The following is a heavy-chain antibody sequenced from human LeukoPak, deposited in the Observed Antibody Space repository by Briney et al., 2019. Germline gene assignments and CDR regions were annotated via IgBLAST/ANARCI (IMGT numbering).Heavy chain of an antibody. D-gene: IGHD5-18*01. Sequence: PGGSLRLPCAASGFTFSSYEMNWVRQAPGKGLEWVSDISSSGSTIYYADSVEGRFTTSRDNAKNSLYLQVNSLRAEDTAVYYCARYGYGGGFDYWGQGTLVTVSS. CDR1: GFTFSSYE. CDR2: ISSSGSTI. V-gene: IGHV3-48*03. J-gene: IGHJ4*02. CDR3: ARYGYGGGFDY.